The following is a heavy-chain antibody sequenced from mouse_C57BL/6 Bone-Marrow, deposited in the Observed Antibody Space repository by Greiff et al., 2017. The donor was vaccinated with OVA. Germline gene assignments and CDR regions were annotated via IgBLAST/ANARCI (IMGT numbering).Heavy chain of an antibody. CDR1: GYTFTSYW. CDR2: IDPSDSYT. D-gene: IGHD1-1*01. V-gene: IGHV1-50*01. J-gene: IGHJ2*01. CDR3: ASITTVGDY. Sequence: VQLQQSGAELARPGASVKLSCKASGYTFTSYWMQWVKQRPGQGLEWIGEIDPSDSYTNYNQKFKGKATLTVDTSSSTAYMQLSSLTSEDSAVYYCASITTVGDYWGQGTTLTVSS.